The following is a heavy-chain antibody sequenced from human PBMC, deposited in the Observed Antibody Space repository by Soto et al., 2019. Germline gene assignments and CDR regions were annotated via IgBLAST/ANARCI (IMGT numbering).Heavy chain of an antibody. CDR1: GFTFSSYA. V-gene: IGHV3-30-3*01. D-gene: IGHD6-13*01. J-gene: IGHJ1*01. Sequence: GGSLRLSCAASGFTFSSYAMHWVRQAPGKGLEWVAVISYDGSNKYYADSVKGRFTISRDNSKNTLYLQMNSLRAEDTAVYYCARDNGHHSSSWNGYFQHWGQGTLVTVSS. CDR2: ISYDGSNK. CDR3: ARDNGHHSSSWNGYFQH.